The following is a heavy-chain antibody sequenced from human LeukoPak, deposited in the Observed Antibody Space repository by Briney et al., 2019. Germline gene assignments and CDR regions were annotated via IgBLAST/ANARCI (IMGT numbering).Heavy chain of an antibody. CDR2: MNPNSGNT. J-gene: IGHJ4*02. Sequence: GASVKVSCKASGYTFTSYDINWVRQATGQGLEWMGWMNPNSGNTGYAQKFQGRVTMTRNTSISTAYMELSSLRSEDTAVYYCARDRDPSQWLVYDYWGQGTLVTVSS. D-gene: IGHD6-19*01. V-gene: IGHV1-8*01. CDR1: GYTFTSYD. CDR3: ARDRDPSQWLVYDY.